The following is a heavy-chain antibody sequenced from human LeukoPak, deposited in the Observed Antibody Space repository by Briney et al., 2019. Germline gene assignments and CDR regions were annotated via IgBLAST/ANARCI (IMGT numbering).Heavy chain of an antibody. V-gene: IGHV4-38-2*01. J-gene: IGHJ4*02. Sequence: SETLSLTCAVSGYSISSGYYWGWIRQPPGKGLEWIGSIYHSGSTYYNPSLKSRVTISADTSKNQFSLKLSSVTAADTAVYYCAGRPATYDYWGQGTLVTVSS. CDR1: GYSISSGYY. CDR2: IYHSGST. CDR3: AGRPATYDY. D-gene: IGHD2-2*01.